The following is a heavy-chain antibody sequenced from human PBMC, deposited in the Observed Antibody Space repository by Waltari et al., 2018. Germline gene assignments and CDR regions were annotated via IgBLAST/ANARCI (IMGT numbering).Heavy chain of an antibody. D-gene: IGHD2-8*02. J-gene: IGHJ4*02. CDR1: GFTFTSYA. CDR2: ISGTGDST. CDR3: AKGRGYCTGGTCYSDY. Sequence: EVQLLESGGGLVQPGGSLRLSCAASGFTFTSYAMTWVRQAPGKGLEWVATISGTGDSTYYAGSMKGRFTISRDNSKSTLSLQMNSLRAEDTAVYYCAKGRGYCTGGTCYSDYWGQGTLVTVSS. V-gene: IGHV3-23*01.